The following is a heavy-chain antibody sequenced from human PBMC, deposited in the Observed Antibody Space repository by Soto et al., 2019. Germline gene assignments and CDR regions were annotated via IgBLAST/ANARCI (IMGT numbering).Heavy chain of an antibody. CDR1: GGSISSSSYD. J-gene: IGHJ3*02. CDR2: LYYSGST. V-gene: IGHV4-39*01. CDR3: ARPIEESWNYAAFDI. D-gene: IGHD1-7*01. Sequence: QLQLQESGPGLVKPSETLSLTCTVSGGSISSSSYDSGWIRQPPGKGLEWIGSLYYSGSTYYNPSLKSRVTISVDTSKNQFSLKLSSVTATDTAVYYCARPIEESWNYAAFDIWGHGTMVTVSS.